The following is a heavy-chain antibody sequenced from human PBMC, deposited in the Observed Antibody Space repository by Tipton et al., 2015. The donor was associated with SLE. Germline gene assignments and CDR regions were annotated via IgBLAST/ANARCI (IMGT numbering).Heavy chain of an antibody. CDR1: GGSISSYY. CDR2: IYYSGTT. Sequence: PSLTCTVSGGSISSYYWSWIRQPPGKGLEWIGYIYYSGTTYYNPSLKSRVTISVDTSRNQFSLRLSSVTAADTAMYYCARDPNFGDPGTFDYWGQGTLVTVSS. D-gene: IGHD4-17*01. CDR3: ARDPNFGDPGTFDY. J-gene: IGHJ4*02. V-gene: IGHV4-59*12.